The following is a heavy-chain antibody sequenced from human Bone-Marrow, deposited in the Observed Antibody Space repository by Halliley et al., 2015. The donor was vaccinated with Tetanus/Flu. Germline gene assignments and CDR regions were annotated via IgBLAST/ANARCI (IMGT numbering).Heavy chain of an antibody. V-gene: IGHV3-48*03. Sequence: AGSGFDFSTFEINWVRQAPGKGLEWISYTSSNGDNKYYAESVKGRFTISRDNAKSSVYLQMNGLKAEDTAIYYCARGYYYDSSDSGYTAFVIWGQGTMVTVPS. J-gene: IGHJ3*02. D-gene: IGHD3-22*01. CDR1: GFDFSTFE. CDR3: ARGYYYDSSDSGYTAFVI. CDR2: TSSNGDNK.